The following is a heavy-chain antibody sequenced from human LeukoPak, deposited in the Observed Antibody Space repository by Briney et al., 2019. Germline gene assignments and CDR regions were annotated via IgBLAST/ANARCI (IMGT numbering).Heavy chain of an antibody. CDR1: GFTFSSYS. V-gene: IGHV3-21*01. J-gene: IGHJ5*02. D-gene: IGHD1-7*01. Sequence: AGGSLRLSCAASGFTFSSYSMNWVRQAPGKGLEWVSSISSSSSYIYYADSVKGRFTISRDNAKNSLYLQMNSLRAEDTAVYYCARRTGTILDPWGQGTLVTVSS. CDR2: ISSSSSYI. CDR3: ARRTGTILDP.